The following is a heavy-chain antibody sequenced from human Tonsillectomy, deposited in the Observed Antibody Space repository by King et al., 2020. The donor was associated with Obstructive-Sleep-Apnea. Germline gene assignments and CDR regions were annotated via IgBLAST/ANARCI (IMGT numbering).Heavy chain of an antibody. CDR1: GYPISSGYY. CDR2: IYHSGST. D-gene: IGHD3-10*01. Sequence: VQLQESGPGLVKPSETLSLTCTVSGYPISSGYYWGWIRQPPGKGLEWIGSIYHSGSTYYNPSLKSRVTVSVDTSKNQFSLKLSSVTAADTAVYHCARIDSYASGNYFALNWFDPWGQGTLVTVSS. J-gene: IGHJ5*02. CDR3: ARIDSYASGNYFALNWFDP. V-gene: IGHV4-38-2*02.